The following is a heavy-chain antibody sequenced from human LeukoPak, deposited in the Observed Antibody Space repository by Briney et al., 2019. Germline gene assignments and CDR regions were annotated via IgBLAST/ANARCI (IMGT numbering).Heavy chain of an antibody. CDR1: GSSFTSYW. D-gene: IGHD3-10*01. V-gene: IGHV5-51*01. CDR3: ARHWRPKGITMIRGVRPYYYMDV. CDR2: IYPGDSDT. Sequence: GESLQISCQGSGSSFTSYWIGWVRRLPGKGLEWMGIIYPGDSDTRSSPSFQGQVTISADKSSTTAYLLWSSLKASDTAMYYCARHWRPKGITMIRGVRPYYYMDVWGKGTTVTISS. J-gene: IGHJ6*03.